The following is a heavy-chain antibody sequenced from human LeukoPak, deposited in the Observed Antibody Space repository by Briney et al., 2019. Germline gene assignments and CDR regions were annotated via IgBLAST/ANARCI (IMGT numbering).Heavy chain of an antibody. CDR3: ARGITTGAPY. V-gene: IGHV1-2*02. D-gene: IGHD1-1*01. Sequence: ASVKVSCKASGYTFTDYYIHWVRQAPGQGLEWMGWINPNSGGTNYAQKFQGRVTMTRDTSISTAYMDLSRLRSDDTAMYYCARGITTGAPYWGQGTLVTVSS. J-gene: IGHJ4*02. CDR1: GYTFTDYY. CDR2: INPNSGGT.